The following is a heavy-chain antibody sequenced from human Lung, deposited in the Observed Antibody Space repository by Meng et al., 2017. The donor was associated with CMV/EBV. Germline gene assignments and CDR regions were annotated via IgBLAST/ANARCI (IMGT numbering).Heavy chain of an antibody. V-gene: IGHV1-69*06. CDR2: IIPILGTA. D-gene: IGHD2-2*01. CDR3: ARAIIRGVPAVDYYYGMDV. CDR1: AGTFSSSA. Sequence: SVXVSXPASAGTFSSSALSGVRPAPGQGLGWLGGIIPILGTANYAQKFQGRVTITADNSTSTAYMELSSLRSEDTAVYYCARAIIRGVPAVDYYYGMDVWXQGTPVTVPS. J-gene: IGHJ6*02.